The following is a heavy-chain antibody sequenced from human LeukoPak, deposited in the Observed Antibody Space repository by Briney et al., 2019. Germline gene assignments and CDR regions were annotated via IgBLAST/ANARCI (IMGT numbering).Heavy chain of an antibody. CDR2: INPSGGST. CDR3: AREGAVAGTTIDY. D-gene: IGHD6-19*01. J-gene: IGHJ4*02. V-gene: IGHV1-46*01. CDR1: GYTFTSYY. Sequence: GASVKVSCKASGYTFTSYYMHWVRQAPGQGLEWMGIINPSGGSTSYAQKLQGRVTMTTDTSTSTAYMELRSLRSDDTAVYYCAREGAVAGTTIDYWGQGTLVTVSS.